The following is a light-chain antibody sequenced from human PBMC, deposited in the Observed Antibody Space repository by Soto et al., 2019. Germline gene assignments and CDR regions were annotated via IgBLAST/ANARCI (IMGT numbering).Light chain of an antibody. J-gene: IGKJ2*01. CDR1: QTISGW. CDR3: QQYYSYPYT. CDR2: KAS. V-gene: IGKV1-5*03. Sequence: DIQMTQSPSTLSASVGDRVTITCRASQTISGWLAWYQQKPGKAPKPLIYKASSLQSGVPSRFSGSGSGTEFSLTISSLXPDDFATYFCQQYYSYPYTFGQGTKLEIK.